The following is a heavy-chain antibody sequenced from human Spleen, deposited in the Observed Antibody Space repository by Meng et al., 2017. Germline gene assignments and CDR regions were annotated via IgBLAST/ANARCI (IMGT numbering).Heavy chain of an antibody. CDR3: MRAWKTIGY. CDR2: ISGSGTTT. V-gene: IGHV3-11*01. Sequence: GESLKISCAASGFTFSDYYMSWVRQAPGKGLEWVSYISGSGTTTYYTDSVKGRFTISRDNARNSLYLQMSSLRGEGAGLYYCMRAWKTIGYWGQGTLVTVSS. CDR1: GFTFSDYY. D-gene: IGHD4/OR15-4a*01. J-gene: IGHJ4*02.